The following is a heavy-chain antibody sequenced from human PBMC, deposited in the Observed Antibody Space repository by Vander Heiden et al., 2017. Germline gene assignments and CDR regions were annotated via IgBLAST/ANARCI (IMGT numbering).Heavy chain of an antibody. CDR1: GFSLSTSGMR. CDR2: IDWDDEK. V-gene: IGHV2-70*04. CDR3: ARRGRYYTIDY. Sequence: QVTLKESGPALVKPTQTLTLTCTFSGFSLSTSGMRVSWIRQPPGQALEWLARIDWDDEKFDSTSLKTRLTISKDTAKNQVVITMTTMEPVDTATYYVARRGRYYTIDYGGQGTMVTVYS. J-gene: IGHJ4*02. D-gene: IGHD1-26*01.